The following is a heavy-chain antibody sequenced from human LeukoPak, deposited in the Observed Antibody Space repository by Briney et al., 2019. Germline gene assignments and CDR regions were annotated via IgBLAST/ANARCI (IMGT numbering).Heavy chain of an antibody. J-gene: IGHJ6*03. Sequence: SVKVPCKASGGTFSSYGISWVRQAPGQALECMGGITPILGAANYAPKFQGRVTITTDESTSTAYMELSSLRSEDTAIYYCARSSGYSYYYYMDVWGKGTTVTVSS. CDR2: ITPILGAA. CDR1: GGTFSSYG. D-gene: IGHD3-22*01. CDR3: ARSSGYSYYYYMDV. V-gene: IGHV1-69*05.